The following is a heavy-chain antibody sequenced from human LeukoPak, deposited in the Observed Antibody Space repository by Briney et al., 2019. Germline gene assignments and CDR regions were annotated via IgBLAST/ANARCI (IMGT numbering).Heavy chain of an antibody. CDR3: ARVGTVTLYYFDY. J-gene: IGHJ4*02. V-gene: IGHV1-8*03. CDR2: MNPNSGNT. CDR1: GYTFTSYD. Sequence: ASMKVSCKASGYTFTSYDINWLRQATGQGLEWMGWMNPNSGNTGYAQKFQGRVTITRNTSISTAYMELSSLRSEDTAVYYCARVGTVTLYYFDYWGQGTLVTVSS. D-gene: IGHD4-17*01.